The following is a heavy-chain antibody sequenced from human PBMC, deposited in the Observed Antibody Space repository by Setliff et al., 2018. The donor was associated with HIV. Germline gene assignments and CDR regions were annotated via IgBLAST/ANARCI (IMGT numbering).Heavy chain of an antibody. J-gene: IGHJ4*02. V-gene: IGHV4-34*01. Sequence: SETLSLTCDVSGGSFNAYYWSWIRQPPGKGLEWIGESNHSGNTTYNPSLKSRVTISVDTTKNQFSLKVSSVTAADTAVYYCARGTNDYDSSGYYETRLDYWGQGTLVTVSS. CDR3: ARGTNDYDSSGYYETRLDY. CDR1: GGSFNAYY. CDR2: SNHSGNT. D-gene: IGHD3-22*01.